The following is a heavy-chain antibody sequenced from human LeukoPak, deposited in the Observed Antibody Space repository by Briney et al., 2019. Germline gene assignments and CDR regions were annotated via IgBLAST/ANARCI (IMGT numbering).Heavy chain of an antibody. D-gene: IGHD3-22*01. Sequence: SVKVSCKASGGTFISYAISWVGQAAGQGGEGMGRIIPIFGTANYAQKFQGRVTINTEESTSTAYMELSRLRYEDTAVYYCAITYCYDSSGYTFDYWGQGTLVTVSS. CDR1: GGTFISYA. CDR2: IIPIFGTA. CDR3: AITYCYDSSGYTFDY. J-gene: IGHJ4*02. V-gene: IGHV1-69*05.